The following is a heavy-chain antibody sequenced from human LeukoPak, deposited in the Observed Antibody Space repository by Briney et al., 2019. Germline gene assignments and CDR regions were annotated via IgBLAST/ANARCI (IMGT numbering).Heavy chain of an antibody. J-gene: IGHJ4*02. V-gene: IGHV3-7*01. CDR2: IKQDGSEI. CDR3: SRSLDY. CDR1: GFTFSNYW. Sequence: GGSLRLSCAASGFTFSNYWMDWVRQAPGKGLEWVGNIKQDGSEIYYVDSVKGGFTISRDNAKNSLYLQMNSLRAEDTAVYYCSRSLDYCGQGTLVTVSS.